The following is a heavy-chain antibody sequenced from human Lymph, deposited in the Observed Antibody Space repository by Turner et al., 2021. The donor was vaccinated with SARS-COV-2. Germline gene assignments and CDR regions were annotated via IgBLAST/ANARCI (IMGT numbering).Heavy chain of an antibody. Sequence: EVQLLESGGGLVQPGGSLRLSCSTSGFTFRSYAMRWVRQAPGKGLEWVSTISGSGGSTYYADSVKSRFTISRDNSKNTLYLQMNSLRAEDTAVYYCAKNEMAMIVVVITLFDYWGQGTLVTVSS. CDR3: AKNEMAMIVVVITLFDY. CDR1: GFTFRSYA. CDR2: ISGSGGST. D-gene: IGHD3-22*01. V-gene: IGHV3-23*01. J-gene: IGHJ4*02.